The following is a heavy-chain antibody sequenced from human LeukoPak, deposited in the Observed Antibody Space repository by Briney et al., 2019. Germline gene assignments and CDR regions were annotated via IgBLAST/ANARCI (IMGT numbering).Heavy chain of an antibody. Sequence: GGSLRLSCAASGFTFSSYSMNWVRQAPGRGLEWVSSISSSSSYIYYADSVKGRFTISRDNAKNSLYLQMNSLRAEDTAVYYCARDEDSSDLFDYWGQGTLVTVSS. J-gene: IGHJ4*02. V-gene: IGHV3-21*01. CDR3: ARDEDSSDLFDY. CDR1: GFTFSSYS. CDR2: ISSSSSYI. D-gene: IGHD3-22*01.